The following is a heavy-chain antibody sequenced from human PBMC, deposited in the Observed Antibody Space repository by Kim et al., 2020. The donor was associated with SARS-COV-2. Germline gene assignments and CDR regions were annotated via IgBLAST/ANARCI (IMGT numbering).Heavy chain of an antibody. Sequence: GGSLRLSCTASAFSLSHAWIAWIRQTPGKRLEWVAMINPDTTNKGYMESVRGRFTISRADAKNSVYLQMTNLRVEDTAFYYCARDPAYGAVDYWGHGTLVTV. V-gene: IGHV3-7*01. CDR2: INPDTTNK. CDR1: AFSLSHAW. D-gene: IGHD3-10*01. J-gene: IGHJ4*01. CDR3: ARDPAYGAVDY.